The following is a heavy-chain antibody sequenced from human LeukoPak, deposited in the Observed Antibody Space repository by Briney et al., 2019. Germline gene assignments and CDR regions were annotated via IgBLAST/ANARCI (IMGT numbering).Heavy chain of an antibody. J-gene: IGHJ4*02. CDR3: AKDEQWLVQTYDY. Sequence: GGSLRLSCAASGFTFSSYAMSWVRQAPGKGLEWVSAIIGSGGSTYYADSVKGRFTISRDNSKNTLYLQMNSLRAEDTAVCYCAKDEQWLVQTYDYWGQGTLVTVSS. V-gene: IGHV3-23*01. D-gene: IGHD6-19*01. CDR1: GFTFSSYA. CDR2: IIGSGGST.